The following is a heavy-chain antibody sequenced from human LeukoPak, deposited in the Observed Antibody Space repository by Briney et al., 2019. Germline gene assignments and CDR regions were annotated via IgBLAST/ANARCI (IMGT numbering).Heavy chain of an antibody. V-gene: IGHV4-59*01. CDR1: GGSISSYY. CDR3: ARDRGGGSSPIDY. CDR2: IYYSGST. J-gene: IGHJ4*02. D-gene: IGHD6-6*01. Sequence: SETLSLTCTVSGGSISSYYWSWIRQPPGKGLEWIGYIYYSGSTNYNPSLKSRVTISVDTSKNQFSLKLSSVTAADTAVYFCARDRGGGSSPIDYWGQGTLVTVSS.